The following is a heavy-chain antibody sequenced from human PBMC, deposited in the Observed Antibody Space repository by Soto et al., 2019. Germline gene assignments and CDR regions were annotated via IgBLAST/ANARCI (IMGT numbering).Heavy chain of an antibody. V-gene: IGHV3-53*01. CDR1: GFTVSNNY. J-gene: IGHJ4*02. CDR2: IYSGGGA. CDR3: AASPSAGY. Sequence: GGSLRLSCAVSGFTVSNNYMKWVRQAPGQGLEWVSLIYSGGGAYYADSVKGRFTISRDSNTLYLQMNNLRAEDTAVYYCAASPSAGYWGRGTLVTV.